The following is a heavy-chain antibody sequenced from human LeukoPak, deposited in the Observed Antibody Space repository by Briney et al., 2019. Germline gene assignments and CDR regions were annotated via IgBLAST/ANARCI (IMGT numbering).Heavy chain of an antibody. V-gene: IGHV5-51*01. CDR1: GYSFATYW. CDR2: IYPSDSET. CDR3: ARGMHYDILTGNYYNWFDP. D-gene: IGHD3-9*01. J-gene: IGHJ5*02. Sequence: GESLKISCKGSGYSFATYWIGWVRQMPGKGLEWMGIIYPSDSETRYSPSFQGQATISADKSSSTAYLQWSSLKASDSGMYYCARGMHYDILTGNYYNWFDPWGQGTLVIVSS.